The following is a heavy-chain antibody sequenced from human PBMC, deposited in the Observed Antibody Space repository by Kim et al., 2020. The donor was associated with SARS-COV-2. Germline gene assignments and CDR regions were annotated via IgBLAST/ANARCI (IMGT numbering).Heavy chain of an antibody. Sequence: GGSLRLSCTASGFTFGDYAMSWFRQAPGKGLEWVGFISSKAYGGTTEYAASVKGRFTISRDDSKSIAYLQMNSLKTEDTAVYYCTRTIGYQPLLDYWGQGTLVTVSS. V-gene: IGHV3-49*03. D-gene: IGHD2-2*01. J-gene: IGHJ4*02. CDR1: GFTFGDYA. CDR3: TRTIGYQPLLDY. CDR2: ISSKAYGGTT.